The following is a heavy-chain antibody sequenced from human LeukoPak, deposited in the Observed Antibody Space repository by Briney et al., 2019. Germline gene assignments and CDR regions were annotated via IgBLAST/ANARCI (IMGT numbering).Heavy chain of an antibody. D-gene: IGHD2-2*01. J-gene: IGHJ5*02. V-gene: IGHV1-69*05. CDR2: IIPIFGTA. CDR1: GYTFTGYY. Sequence: SVKVSCKASGYTFTGYYIHWVRQAPGQGLEWMGGIIPIFGTANYAQKFQGRVTITTDESTSTAYMELSSLRSEDTAVYYCARDWKGVPAAMVWFDPWGQGTLVTVSS. CDR3: ARDWKGVPAAMVWFDP.